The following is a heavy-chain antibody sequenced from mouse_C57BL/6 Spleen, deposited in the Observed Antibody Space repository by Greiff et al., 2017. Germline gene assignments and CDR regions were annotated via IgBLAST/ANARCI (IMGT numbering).Heavy chain of an antibody. CDR1: GYSITSGYD. V-gene: IGHV3-1*01. D-gene: IGHD2-2*01. CDR2: ISYSGST. CDR3: ARAGSYYAMDY. Sequence: EVKLMESGPGMVKPSQSLSLTCTVTGYSITSGYDWHWIRHFPGNKLEWMGYISYSGSTNYNPSLKSRISITQDTSKNHFFLKLNSVTTEDTATYYCARAGSYYAMDYWGQGTSVAVAS. J-gene: IGHJ4*01.